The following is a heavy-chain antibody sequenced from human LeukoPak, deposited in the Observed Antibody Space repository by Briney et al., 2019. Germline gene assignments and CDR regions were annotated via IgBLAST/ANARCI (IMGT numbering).Heavy chain of an antibody. CDR2: ISWNSGSI. J-gene: IGHJ4*02. CDR3: AKVGYYDSSGYFFDY. D-gene: IGHD3-22*01. CDR1: VFTLDVYA. Sequence: GGSLRLSCAAPVFTLDVYAMHWVRQAPGKGLEWVSGISWNSGSIGYADSVKGRFTISRDNAKNSLYLQMNSLRAEDTALYYCAKVGYYDSSGYFFDYWGQGTLVTVSS. V-gene: IGHV3-9*01.